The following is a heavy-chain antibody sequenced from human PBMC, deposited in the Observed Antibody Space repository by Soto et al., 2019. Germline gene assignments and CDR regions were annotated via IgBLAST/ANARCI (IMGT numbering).Heavy chain of an antibody. V-gene: IGHV1-18*01. J-gene: IGHJ2*01. Sequence: ASVKVSCKASGYTFTSYGISWVRQAPGQGLEWMGWISAYNGNTNYAQKLQGRVTMTTDTSTSTAYMELRSLRSDDTAVYYCARFRCGGDCYFSPLWYFDLWGRGTLVTVSS. CDR3: ARFRCGGDCYFSPLWYFDL. CDR2: ISAYNGNT. CDR1: GYTFTSYG. D-gene: IGHD2-21*02.